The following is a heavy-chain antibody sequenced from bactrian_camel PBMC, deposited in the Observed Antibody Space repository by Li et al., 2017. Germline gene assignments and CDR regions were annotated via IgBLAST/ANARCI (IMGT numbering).Heavy chain of an antibody. J-gene: IGHJ4*01. D-gene: IGHD4*01. V-gene: IGHV3S53*01. CDR2: IDSDGIT. CDR1: QYHTYC. Sequence: HVQLVESGGGSVQAGGSLRLSCAASQYHTYCMGWFREAPGKEREGVAAIDSDGITSYADSVKGRFTISIDNAKNTLYLQMNSLKSEDTALYYCATGTIWYDYWGQGTQVTVS. CDR3: ATGTIWYDY.